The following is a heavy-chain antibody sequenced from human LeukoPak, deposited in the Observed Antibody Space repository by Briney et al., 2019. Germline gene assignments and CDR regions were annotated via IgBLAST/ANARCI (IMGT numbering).Heavy chain of an antibody. Sequence: SQTLSLTCTVSGGSISSGGYYWSWIRQHPGKGLEWIGYIYYSGSTYYKPSLKSRVTISVDTSKNQFSLKLSPVTAADTAVYYCARDSVVVPSSGMDVWGQGTTVTVSS. J-gene: IGHJ6*02. V-gene: IGHV4-31*03. CDR2: IYYSGST. CDR3: ARDSVVVPSSGMDV. CDR1: GGSISSGGYY. D-gene: IGHD2-2*01.